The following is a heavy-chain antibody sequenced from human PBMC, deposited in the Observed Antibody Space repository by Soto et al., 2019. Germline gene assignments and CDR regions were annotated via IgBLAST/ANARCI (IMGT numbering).Heavy chain of an antibody. CDR2: INPSGGST. Sequence: ASVKVSCKASGYTFTSYYVHWVRQAPGQGLEWMGIINPSGGSTSYAQKFQGRVTMTRDTSTSTVYMELSSLRSEDTAVYYCASKPLLLWFGGGLDPWGQGTLVTVSS. CDR1: GYTFTSYY. V-gene: IGHV1-46*01. J-gene: IGHJ5*02. CDR3: ASKPLLLWFGGGLDP. D-gene: IGHD3-10*01.